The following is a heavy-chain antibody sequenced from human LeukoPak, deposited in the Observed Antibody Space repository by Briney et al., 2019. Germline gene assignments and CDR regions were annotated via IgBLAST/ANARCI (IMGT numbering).Heavy chain of an antibody. CDR2: IYSGSDYI. CDR3: ARDLPVSGAYPQFDS. V-gene: IGHV3-21*01. Sequence: RPGGSLRLSCVASGFTFSSDRMNWVRQAPGKGLEWVSTIYSGSDYIYYADSVKGRFTISRDNAKNSLYLQMNSLRAEDTAIYYCARDLPVSGAYPQFDSWGQGTLVTVSS. CDR1: GFTFSSDR. J-gene: IGHJ4*02. D-gene: IGHD4/OR15-4a*01.